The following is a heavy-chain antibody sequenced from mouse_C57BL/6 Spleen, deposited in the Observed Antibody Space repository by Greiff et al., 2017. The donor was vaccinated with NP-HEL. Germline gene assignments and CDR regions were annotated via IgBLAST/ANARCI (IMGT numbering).Heavy chain of an antibody. CDR3: ANNYYGSSYWFAY. D-gene: IGHD1-1*01. CDR2: ISSGSSTI. Sequence: EVQGVESGGGLVKPGGSLKLSCAASGFTFSDYGMHWVRQAPEKGLEWVAYISSGSSTIYYADTVKGRFTISRDNAKNTLFLQMTSLRSEDTAMYYCANNYYGSSYWFAYWGQGTLVTVSA. V-gene: IGHV5-17*01. CDR1: GFTFSDYG. J-gene: IGHJ3*01.